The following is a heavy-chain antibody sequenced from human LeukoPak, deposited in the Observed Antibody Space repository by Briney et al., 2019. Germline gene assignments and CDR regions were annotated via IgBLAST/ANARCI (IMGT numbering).Heavy chain of an antibody. Sequence: QPGGSLRLSCAASGFTFSAFWMHWVRQAPGKGLVWVSRINSDDSRTTYADSAKGRFTISRDNAKNTLYLQMNSLRAEDTAVYYCARGLVHDTSGYYSDYWGQGTLVTVSS. V-gene: IGHV3-74*01. CDR1: GFTFSAFW. CDR2: INSDDSRT. CDR3: ARGLVHDTSGYYSDY. J-gene: IGHJ4*02. D-gene: IGHD3-22*01.